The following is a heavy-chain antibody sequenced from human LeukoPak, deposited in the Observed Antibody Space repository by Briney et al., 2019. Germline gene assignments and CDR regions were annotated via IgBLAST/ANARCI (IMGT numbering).Heavy chain of an antibody. CDR3: AKDPVGTEGGSSSWYLFFDY. V-gene: IGHV3-23*01. J-gene: IGHJ4*02. CDR1: GFTFSSYA. D-gene: IGHD6-13*01. CDR2: ISGSGGST. Sequence: GSLRLSCAASGFTFSSYAMSWVRQAPGKGLEWVSAISGSGGSTYYADSVKGRFTISRDNSKNTLYLQMNSLRAEDTAVYYCAKDPVGTEGGSSSWYLFFDYWGQGTLVTVSS.